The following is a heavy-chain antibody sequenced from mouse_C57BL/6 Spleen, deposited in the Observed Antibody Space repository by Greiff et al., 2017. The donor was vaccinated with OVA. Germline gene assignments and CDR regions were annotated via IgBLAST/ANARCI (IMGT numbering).Heavy chain of an antibody. V-gene: IGHV14-2*01. CDR3: ARGDSSGSFAY. J-gene: IGHJ3*01. CDR2: IDPEDGET. Sequence: EVQGVESGAELVKPGASVKLSCTASGFNIKDYYMHWVKQRTEQGLEWIGRIDPEDGETKYAPKFQGKATITADTSSNTAFLQLSSLTAEDTAVYYCARGDSSGSFAYWGQGTLVTVSA. CDR1: GFNIKDYY. D-gene: IGHD3-2*02.